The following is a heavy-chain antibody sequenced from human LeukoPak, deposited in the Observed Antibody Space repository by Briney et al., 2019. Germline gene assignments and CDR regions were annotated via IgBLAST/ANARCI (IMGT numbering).Heavy chain of an antibody. CDR2: ISGSGGSA. V-gene: IGHV3-23*01. J-gene: IGHJ5*02. CDR1: GFTFSTYA. D-gene: IGHD3-22*01. CDR3: ARDAYYSDGSDYYSWFDP. Sequence: PGGSLRLSCAASGFTFSTYAMSWVRQAPGKGLEWVSSISGSGGSADYADSVEGRFTISRDNSKSTLYLQLSSLRAEDTAVYYCARDAYYSDGSDYYSWFDPWGQGTLVTVSS.